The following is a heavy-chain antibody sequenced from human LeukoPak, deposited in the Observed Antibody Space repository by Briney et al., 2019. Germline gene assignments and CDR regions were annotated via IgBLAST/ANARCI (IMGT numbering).Heavy chain of an antibody. V-gene: IGHV4-59*11. CDR2: IYYSGST. CDR3: ARRLYSGNYYYCMDV. D-gene: IGHD1-26*01. CDR1: GGSISSHY. J-gene: IGHJ6*03. Sequence: SETLSLTCTVSGGSISSHYWSWIRQPPGKGLEWIGYIYYSGSTNYNPSLKSRVTISVDTSKNQFSLKLSSVTAADTAVYYCARRLYSGNYYYCMDVWGKGTTVTVSS.